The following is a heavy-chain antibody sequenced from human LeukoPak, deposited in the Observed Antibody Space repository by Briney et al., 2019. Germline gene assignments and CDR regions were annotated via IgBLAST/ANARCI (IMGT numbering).Heavy chain of an antibody. CDR2: ISYDGSNK. CDR1: GFTFSSYA. Sequence: PGGSLRLSCAASGFTFSSYAMHWVRQAPGKGLEWVAVISYDGSNKYYADSVKGRFTISRDNSKSTLYLQMNSLRAEDTAVDYCARDRGFDAFDIWGQGTMVTVSS. J-gene: IGHJ3*02. CDR3: ARDRGFDAFDI. D-gene: IGHD3-10*01. V-gene: IGHV3-30-3*01.